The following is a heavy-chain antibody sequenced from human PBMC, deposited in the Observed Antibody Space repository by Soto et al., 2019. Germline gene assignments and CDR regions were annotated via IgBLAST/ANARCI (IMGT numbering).Heavy chain of an antibody. CDR1: GFIFKMYW. CDR3: TRGPRPISTGTGAY. D-gene: IGHD3-10*01. J-gene: IGHJ4*02. V-gene: IGHV3-74*01. Sequence: GSLRLSCAASGFIFKMYWMHWVRQSPGKGLVWISRIYNDGTYSDYADSVRGRFTISRDNVNDTLYLQMNNLRAEDSGLYYCTRGPRPISTGTGAYWGQGTQVTVSS. CDR2: IYNDGTYS.